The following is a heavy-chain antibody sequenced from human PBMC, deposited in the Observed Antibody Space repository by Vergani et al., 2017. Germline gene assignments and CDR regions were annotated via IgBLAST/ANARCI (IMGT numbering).Heavy chain of an antibody. CDR3: ARVAPSNSEVTPTAFDV. J-gene: IGHJ3*01. D-gene: IGHD1-1*01. CDR1: GYTFTSYG. CDR2: ISAYNGNT. V-gene: IGHV1-18*01. Sequence: QVQLVQSGAEVKKPGASVKVSCKASGYTFTSYGISWLRQAPGQGLEWMGWISAYNGNTNYAQKFQDRVTMTADTSTNTAYMELRSLRSDDTAVYFCARVAPSNSEVTPTAFDVWGQGRMVTVSS.